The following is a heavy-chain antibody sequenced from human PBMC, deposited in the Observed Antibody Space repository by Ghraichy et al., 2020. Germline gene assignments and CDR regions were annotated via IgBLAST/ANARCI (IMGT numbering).Heavy chain of an antibody. J-gene: IGHJ4*02. CDR1: GFTVTDYW. V-gene: IGHV3-74*01. Sequence: GESLNISCAASGFTVTDYWMYWVRQVPGKGLLWVSHISPAGNIINYERSLTGRFTISRDIANNTVFLQMNSLRADDTAIYYCARGEFGLGYWGQGTLVTVSS. D-gene: IGHD3/OR15-3a*01. CDR3: ARGEFGLGY. CDR2: ISPAGNII.